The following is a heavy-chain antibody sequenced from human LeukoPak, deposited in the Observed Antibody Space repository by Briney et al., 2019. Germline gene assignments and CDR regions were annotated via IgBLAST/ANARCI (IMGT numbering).Heavy chain of an antibody. CDR2: ISAYNGNT. Sequence: ASVKVSCKASGYTFTSYGISWVRQAPGQGLEWMGWISAYNGNTNYAQKLQGRVTMTTDTSTSTAYMELRSLRSDDTAVYYCARGRGYYDFWSGYPALFSDYYYYMDVWGKGTTVTVSS. D-gene: IGHD3-3*01. V-gene: IGHV1-18*01. CDR3: ARGRGYYDFWSGYPALFSDYYYYMDV. J-gene: IGHJ6*03. CDR1: GYTFTSYG.